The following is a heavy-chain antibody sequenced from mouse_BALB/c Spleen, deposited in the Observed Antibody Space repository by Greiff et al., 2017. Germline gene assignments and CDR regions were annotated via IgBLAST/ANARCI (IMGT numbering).Heavy chain of an antibody. CDR3: AKQGFRHYYGSSYWYFDV. V-gene: IGHV2-3*01. D-gene: IGHD1-1*01. CDR2: IWGDGST. J-gene: IGHJ1*01. CDR1: GFSLTSYG. Sequence: QVQLQQSGPGLVAPSQSLSITCTVSGFSLTSYGVSWVRQPPGKGLEWLGVIWGDGSTNYHSALISRLSISKDNSKSQVFLKLNSLQTDDTATYYCAKQGFRHYYGSSYWYFDVWGAGTTVTVSS.